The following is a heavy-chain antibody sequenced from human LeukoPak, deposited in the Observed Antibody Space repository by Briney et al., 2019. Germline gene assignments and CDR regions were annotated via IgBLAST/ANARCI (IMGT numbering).Heavy chain of an antibody. Sequence: KTSETLSLTCAVYGGSFSGYYWSWNRQPPGKGLEWIGEINHSGSTNYNPSLKSRVTISVDTSKNQFSLKLSSVTAADTAVYYCARGLSSYYYDSSGYYSPHYFDYWGQGTLVAVSS. D-gene: IGHD3-22*01. V-gene: IGHV4-34*01. CDR2: INHSGST. J-gene: IGHJ4*02. CDR3: ARGLSSYYYDSSGYYSPHYFDY. CDR1: GGSFSGYY.